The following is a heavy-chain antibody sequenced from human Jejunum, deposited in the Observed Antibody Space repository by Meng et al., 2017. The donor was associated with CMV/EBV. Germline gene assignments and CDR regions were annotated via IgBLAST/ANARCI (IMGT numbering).Heavy chain of an antibody. D-gene: IGHD2-2*01. V-gene: IGHV3-30*02. J-gene: IGHJ5*02. CDR2: IHNDGSYE. Sequence: SGFTFSNHGMHWVRQAPGRGPEWVACIHNDGSYEQYADSVKGRFTISRDNSKNTLFVQMNSLRLEDTAVYFCVKDLGGLVGSNWIDTWGQGTLVTVSS. CDR3: VKDLGGLVGSNWIDT. CDR1: GFTFSNHG.